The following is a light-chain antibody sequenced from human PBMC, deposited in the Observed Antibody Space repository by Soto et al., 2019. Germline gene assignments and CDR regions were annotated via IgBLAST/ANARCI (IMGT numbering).Light chain of an antibody. CDR2: NDN. V-gene: IGLV1-44*01. Sequence: QSVLTQPSSASGTPGQTVTISCSGTSSNIGTNTVNWYRQVPGTAPKLLIFNDNVRPSGVPGRFFGSRSGTSASLAISGLQSEDEADYYCAAWDGSLNVVLLGGGTKVTVL. J-gene: IGLJ2*01. CDR3: AAWDGSLNVVL. CDR1: SSNIGTNT.